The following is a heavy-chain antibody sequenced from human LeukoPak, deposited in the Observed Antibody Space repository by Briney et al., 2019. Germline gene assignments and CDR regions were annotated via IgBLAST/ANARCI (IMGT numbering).Heavy chain of an antibody. CDR3: ARDVGITIFGVDYYYGMDV. Sequence: ASVKVSCKASGYTFTGYYMHWVRQAPGQGLEWMGWINPNSGGTNYAQKFQGRVTMTRDTSISTAYMELSRLRSDDTAVYYCARDVGITIFGVDYYYGMDVWGQGTTVTVSS. J-gene: IGHJ6*02. D-gene: IGHD3-3*01. CDR1: GYTFTGYY. CDR2: INPNSGGT. V-gene: IGHV1-2*02.